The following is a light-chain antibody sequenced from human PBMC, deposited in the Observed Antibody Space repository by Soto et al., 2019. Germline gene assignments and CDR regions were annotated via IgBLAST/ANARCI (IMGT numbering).Light chain of an antibody. CDR3: QQYNNWPTWT. V-gene: IGKV3-15*01. CDR2: GAS. J-gene: IGKJ1*01. CDR1: QSVDSI. Sequence: VVMTQSPATLSVSPGDRATLSCRASQSVDSIYLAWYQQKPGQAPRLLIYGASTRATGIPARFSGSGSGTEFTLTISSLQSEDFAVYYCQQYNNWPTWTFGQGTKVDIK.